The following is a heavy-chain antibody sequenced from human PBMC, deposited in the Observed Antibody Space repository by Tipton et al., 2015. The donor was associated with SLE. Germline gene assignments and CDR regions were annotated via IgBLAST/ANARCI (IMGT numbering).Heavy chain of an antibody. J-gene: IGHJ1*01. CDR2: KYHTGYT. V-gene: IGHV4-59*02. CDR3: ARNGIGSGWYNFQY. CDR1: GASVSAHY. D-gene: IGHD6-19*01. Sequence: TLSLTCTVSGASVSAHYWTWIRQGPGKGLEWIGFKYHTGYTNSNPSLKSRVTISLDTSKNEFSLTLTSVSPADTAAYYCARNGIGSGWYNFQYWGRGTLVSVSA.